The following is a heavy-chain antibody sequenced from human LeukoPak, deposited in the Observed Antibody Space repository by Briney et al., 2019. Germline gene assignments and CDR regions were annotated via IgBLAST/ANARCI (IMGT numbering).Heavy chain of an antibody. J-gene: IGHJ4*02. CDR2: INHVGST. Sequence: SETLSLTCGVSGGSFSGYYWSWIRQPPGKGLEWIGEINHVGSTNYNPSLKSRVTISVDTSKKQFSLKLSSVTAADTAVYYCARVDDFWSGYYEDYWGQGTLVTVSS. CDR3: ARVDDFWSGYYEDY. CDR1: GGSFSGYY. D-gene: IGHD3-3*01. V-gene: IGHV4-34*01.